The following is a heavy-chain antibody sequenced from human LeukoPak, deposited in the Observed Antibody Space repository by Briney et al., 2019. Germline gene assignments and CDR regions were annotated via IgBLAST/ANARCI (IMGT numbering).Heavy chain of an antibody. D-gene: IGHD3-22*01. CDR3: ARGGDDSSGYFDY. CDR1: GISVSSNY. CDR2: IYSGGST. J-gene: IGHJ4*02. Sequence: GGSLRLSCAASGISVSSNYMSWVRQAPGKGLEWVSVIYSGGSTYYADSVKGRFTISRDNSKNTLYLQMNSLRAEDTAVYYCARGGDDSSGYFDYWGQGTLVTVSS. V-gene: IGHV3-53*01.